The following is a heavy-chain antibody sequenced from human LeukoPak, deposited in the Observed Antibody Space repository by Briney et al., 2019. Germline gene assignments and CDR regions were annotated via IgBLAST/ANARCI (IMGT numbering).Heavy chain of an antibody. J-gene: IGHJ4*02. V-gene: IGHV3-20*04. Sequence: PGGSLRLSCAASGFTFDDYGMSWVRQAPGKGLEWVSGINWNGGSTGYADSVKGRFTISRDNAKNSLYLQMNSLRAEDTAVYYCARDLWLRRPYYFDYWGQGTLVTVSS. D-gene: IGHD5-12*01. CDR3: ARDLWLRRPYYFDY. CDR1: GFTFDDYG. CDR2: INWNGGST.